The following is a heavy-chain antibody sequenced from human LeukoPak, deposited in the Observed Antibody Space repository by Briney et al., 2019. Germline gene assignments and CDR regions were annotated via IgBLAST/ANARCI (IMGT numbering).Heavy chain of an antibody. CDR3: ARDGIGSQLLGYMDV. CDR2: INAGNGNT. D-gene: IGHD2-2*01. J-gene: IGHJ6*03. V-gene: IGHV1-3*01. CDR1: GYTFTNYA. Sequence: ASVKVSCKASGYTFTNYAMHWVRQAPGQRLEWMGWINAGNGNTKYSQKLQGRVTMTTDTSTSTAYMELRSLRSDDTAVYYCARDGIGSQLLGYMDVWGKGTTVTVSS.